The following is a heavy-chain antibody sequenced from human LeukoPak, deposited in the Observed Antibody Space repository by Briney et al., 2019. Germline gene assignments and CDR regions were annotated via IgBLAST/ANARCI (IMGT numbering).Heavy chain of an antibody. V-gene: IGHV3-11*04. CDR2: ISNSGSTI. D-gene: IGHD3-22*01. Sequence: GGSLRLSCAASGFTFSDYYMSWIRQAPGKGLEWVSYISNSGSTIYYADSVKGRFTISRDNAKNSLYLQMNSLRAEDTAVYYCARDYSYYDSSGYYWGQGTLVTVSS. J-gene: IGHJ4*02. CDR1: GFTFSDYY. CDR3: ARDYSYYDSSGYY.